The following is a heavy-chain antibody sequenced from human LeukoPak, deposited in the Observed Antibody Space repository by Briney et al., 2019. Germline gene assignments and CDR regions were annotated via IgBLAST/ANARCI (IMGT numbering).Heavy chain of an antibody. J-gene: IGHJ5*02. CDR2: IYYSGST. Sequence: SETLSLTCTVSGGSISSGGYYWSWIRQHPGKGLEWIGYIYYSGSTYYNPSLKSRVTISVDTSKNQFSLKLSSVTAADTAVYYCVREYGDYEGNWFDPWGQGTLVTVSS. D-gene: IGHD4-17*01. V-gene: IGHV4-31*03. CDR1: GGSISSGGYY. CDR3: VREYGDYEGNWFDP.